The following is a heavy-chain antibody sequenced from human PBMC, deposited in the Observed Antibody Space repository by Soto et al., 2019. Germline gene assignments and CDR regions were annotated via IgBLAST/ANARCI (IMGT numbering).Heavy chain of an antibody. V-gene: IGHV3-23*01. CDR1: GFTFNKYA. J-gene: IGHJ4*02. CDR2: VSANGANT. CDR3: AKVGDLYYDFWSGYFN. Sequence: GGSLRLSCAASGFTFNKYAMSWVHQAPGKGLEWVSTVSANGANTWHADSVQGRFTISRDNSKNTLSLQMDSLRAEDTAVYYCAKVGDLYYDFWSGYFNWGQGSLVTVSS. D-gene: IGHD3-3*01.